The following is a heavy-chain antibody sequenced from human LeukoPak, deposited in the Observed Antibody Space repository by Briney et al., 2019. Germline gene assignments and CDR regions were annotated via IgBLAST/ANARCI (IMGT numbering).Heavy chain of an antibody. V-gene: IGHV3-23*01. CDR1: GFTFSSYA. J-gene: IGHJ3*02. D-gene: IGHD3-22*01. CDR3: AKSFSTYYYDSSGYLGDAFDI. Sequence: GGSLRLSCAASGFTFSSYAMSWVRQAPGKGLEWVSAISGSGTNTDYADSVKGRFTISRDNSKNTLYLQMNSLRAEDTAVYYCAKSFSTYYYDSSGYLGDAFDIWGQGTMVTVSS. CDR2: ISGSGTNT.